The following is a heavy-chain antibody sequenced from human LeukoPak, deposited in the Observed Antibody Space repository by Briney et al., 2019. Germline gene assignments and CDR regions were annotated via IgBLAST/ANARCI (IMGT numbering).Heavy chain of an antibody. V-gene: IGHV3-48*03. J-gene: IGHJ3*02. CDR1: GFTFSSSE. Sequence: GGSLRLSCAASGFTFSSSEMSWVRQAPGKGLEWVSYISSGGSNIYYADSVKGRFTISRDNTKNSLYLQMNSLRAEDTAVYYCARDRHFVAFDIWGQGTMVTVSS. CDR2: ISSGGSNI. CDR3: ARDRHFVAFDI.